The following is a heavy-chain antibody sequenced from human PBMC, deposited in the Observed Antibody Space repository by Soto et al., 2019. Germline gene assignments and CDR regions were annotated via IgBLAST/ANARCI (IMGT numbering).Heavy chain of an antibody. CDR2: ISSSSSTI. Sequence: GGSLRLSCAASGFTFSSYSMNWVRQAPGKGLEWVSYISSSSSTIYYADSVKGRFTISRDNAKNSLYLQMNSLRAEDTAVYYCARDVPQDIVVVPAWIKVGQRDYYYYYMDVWGKGTTVTVSS. V-gene: IGHV3-48*01. CDR3: ARDVPQDIVVVPAWIKVGQRDYYYYYMDV. CDR1: GFTFSSYS. J-gene: IGHJ6*03. D-gene: IGHD2-2*01.